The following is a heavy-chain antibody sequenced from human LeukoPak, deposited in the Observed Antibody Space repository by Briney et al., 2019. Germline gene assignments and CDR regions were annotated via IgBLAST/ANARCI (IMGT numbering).Heavy chain of an antibody. V-gene: IGHV3-64*01. D-gene: IGHD6-19*01. CDR1: GFTFSSYA. CDR3: ARGLALAGFDY. CDR2: ISSNGGST. Sequence: GGSLRLSCAASGFTFSSYAMHWVRQAPGKGLEYVSAISSNGGSTCYANSVKGRFTISRDNSKNTLYLQMGSLRAEDMAVYYCARGLALAGFDYWGQGTLVTVSS. J-gene: IGHJ4*02.